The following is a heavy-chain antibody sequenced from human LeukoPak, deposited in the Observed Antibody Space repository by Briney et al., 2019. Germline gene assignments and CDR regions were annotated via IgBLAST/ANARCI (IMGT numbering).Heavy chain of an antibody. CDR1: GFTFSTYA. CDR2: ISGDST. Sequence: PGGSLRLSCAASGFTFSTYAMNWVRQAPGKGLEWVSGISGDSTYYADSVKGRFTISRDNSKNTLYLQMISLRAEDTAVYYCAKDGDPYSSFSDAFDIWGQGTMVTVSS. J-gene: IGHJ3*02. CDR3: AKDGDPYSSFSDAFDI. V-gene: IGHV3-23*01. D-gene: IGHD6-19*01.